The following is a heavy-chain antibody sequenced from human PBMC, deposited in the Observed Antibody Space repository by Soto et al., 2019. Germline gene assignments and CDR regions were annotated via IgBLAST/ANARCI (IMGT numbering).Heavy chain of an antibody. J-gene: IGHJ5*02. CDR2: IYYSGST. CDR3: ARAYYDFWSGYLNWFDP. D-gene: IGHD3-3*01. V-gene: IGHV4-59*01. CDR1: GGSISSYY. Sequence: QVQLQESGPGLVKPSETLSLTCTVSGGSISSYYWSWIRQPPGKGLECIGYIYYSGSTNYNPALKSRVTRSVDTSKKQFSLKLSSVTAADTAVYYCARAYYDFWSGYLNWFDPWGQGTLVTVSS.